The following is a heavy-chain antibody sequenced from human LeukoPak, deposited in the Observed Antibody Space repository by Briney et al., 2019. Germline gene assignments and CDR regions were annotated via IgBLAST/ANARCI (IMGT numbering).Heavy chain of an antibody. J-gene: IGHJ4*02. D-gene: IGHD4/OR15-4a*01. CDR1: GFTFSSYE. V-gene: IGHV3-48*03. Sequence: GGSLRLSCAASGFTFSSYEMNWVRQAPGQGLEWVSYISSSGNAIYYADSVKGRFTISRDNAKNSLYLQMNSLRAEDTAVYYCARIGYGVSFDYWGQGTLVTVSS. CDR2: ISSSGNAI. CDR3: ARIGYGVSFDY.